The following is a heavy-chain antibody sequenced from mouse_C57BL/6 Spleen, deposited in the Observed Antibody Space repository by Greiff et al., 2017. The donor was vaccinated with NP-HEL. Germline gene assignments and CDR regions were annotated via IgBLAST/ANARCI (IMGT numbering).Heavy chain of an antibody. CDR2: IDPSDSYT. CDR3: ARGNYGSSHYAMDY. J-gene: IGHJ4*01. D-gene: IGHD1-1*01. CDR1: GYTFTSYW. V-gene: IGHV1-69*01. Sequence: VQLQQPGAELVMPGASVKLSCKASGYTFTSYWMHWVKQRPGQGLEWIGEIDPSDSYTNYNQKFKGKSTLTVDKSSSTAYMQLSSLTSEDSAVYYCARGNYGSSHYAMDYWGQGTSVTVSS.